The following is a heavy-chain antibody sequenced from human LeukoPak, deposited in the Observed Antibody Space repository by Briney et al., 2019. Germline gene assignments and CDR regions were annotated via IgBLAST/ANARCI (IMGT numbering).Heavy chain of an antibody. V-gene: IGHV3-33*01. CDR1: GFTFSSYG. Sequence: PGGSLRLSCAASGFTFSSYGMHWVRQAPGKGLEWVAVIWYDGSNKYYADSVKGRFTISRDNSKNTLYLQMSSLRAEDTAVYYCARDDYSPYYYGMDVWGQGTTVTVSS. D-gene: IGHD2-15*01. CDR3: ARDDYSPYYYGMDV. CDR2: IWYDGSNK. J-gene: IGHJ6*02.